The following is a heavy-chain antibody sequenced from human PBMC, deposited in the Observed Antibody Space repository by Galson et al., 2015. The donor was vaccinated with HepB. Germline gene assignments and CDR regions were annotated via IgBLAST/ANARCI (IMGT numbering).Heavy chain of an antibody. CDR1: GYTFADYV. Sequence: SVKVSCKASGYTFADYVVNWVRQAPGQGLEWMGWMNSNTGNPSYAPGLAGRFVFSLDTSVNTEYLQISSLETDDTAVYYCARSPLRFLDGLPYYDYYYMDVWGEGTTVTVSS. J-gene: IGHJ6*03. CDR3: ARSPLRFLDGLPYYDYYYMDV. V-gene: IGHV7-4-1*02. CDR2: MNSNTGNP. D-gene: IGHD3-3*01.